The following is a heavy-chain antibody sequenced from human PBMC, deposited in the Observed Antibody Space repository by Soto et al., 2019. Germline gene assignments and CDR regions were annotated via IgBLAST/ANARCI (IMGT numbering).Heavy chain of an antibody. J-gene: IGHJ6*03. CDR3: AKDIFIRRVYYGSGVCMDV. D-gene: IGHD3-10*01. CDR1: GFTFDDYA. Sequence: GGSLRLSCAASGFTFDDYAMHWVRQAPGKGLEWVSGISWNSGSIGYADSVKGRFTISRDNAKNSLYLQMNSLRAEDTALYYCAKDIFIRRVYYGSGVCMDVWGKGTTVTVSS. V-gene: IGHV3-9*01. CDR2: ISWNSGSI.